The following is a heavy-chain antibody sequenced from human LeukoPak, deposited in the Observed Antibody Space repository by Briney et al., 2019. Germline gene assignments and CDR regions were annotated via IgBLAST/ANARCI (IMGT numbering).Heavy chain of an antibody. CDR1: GFTFREFA. CDR2: IRSSIYGGTP. J-gene: IGHJ4*02. Sequence: PGGSLRLSCTSSGFTFREFAVSWLRQAPGKGLEWIGFIRSSIYGGTPKAAASVKGRFIFSRDDSKGVAYLRMNSLKTDDTAVYHCSREWGNGNDLRPDSWGQGTLVTVSS. D-gene: IGHD1-1*01. V-gene: IGHV3-49*03. CDR3: SREWGNGNDLRPDS.